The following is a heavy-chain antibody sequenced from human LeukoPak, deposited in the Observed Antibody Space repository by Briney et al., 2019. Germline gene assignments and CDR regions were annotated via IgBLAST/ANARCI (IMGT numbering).Heavy chain of an antibody. D-gene: IGHD4-11*01. CDR3: AKDSPRISVTGVEYFDH. CDR2: ISSSGDRT. J-gene: IGHJ1*01. V-gene: IGHV3-23*01. Sequence: QPGGSLGLSCAASGFTFSSYAMHWVRQAPGKGLEWVAAISSSGDRTYFVDSVKGRFTISRDNSKNTLYLQMNSLGAEDTAVYYCAKDSPRISVTGVEYFDHWGQGTLVTVSS. CDR1: GFTFSSYA.